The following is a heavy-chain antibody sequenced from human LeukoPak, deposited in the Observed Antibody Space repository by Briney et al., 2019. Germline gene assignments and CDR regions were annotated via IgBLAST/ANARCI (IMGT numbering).Heavy chain of an antibody. CDR2: ISGSGGST. CDR1: GFTFSSYA. J-gene: IGHJ4*02. CDR3: VKHYDSRGSIFDY. V-gene: IGHV3-23*01. Sequence: GGSLRLSCAASGFTFSSYAMSWVRQAPGKGLEWVSAISGSGGSTYYADSVKGRFTISRDNSKNTLYLQMNSLRAEDTAVYYCVKHYDSRGSIFDYWGQGTLVSVSS. D-gene: IGHD3-22*01.